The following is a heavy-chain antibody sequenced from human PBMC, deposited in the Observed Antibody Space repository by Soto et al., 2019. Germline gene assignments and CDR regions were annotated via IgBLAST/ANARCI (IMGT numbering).Heavy chain of an antibody. D-gene: IGHD1-26*01. CDR2: ISDDGTET. J-gene: IGHJ4*02. V-gene: IGHV3-30*03. Sequence: QVQLVESGGGVVQPGKSLRLSCAASGFIFSDFGMHWVCQIPGRGLEWVADISDDGTETRYSNSVKGRFTISRDNKKNTLYLQVSSLSVEDTAVYYCASKSAGWEHHYFVFWGQGTLVTVSS. CDR1: GFIFSDFG. CDR3: ASKSAGWEHHYFVF.